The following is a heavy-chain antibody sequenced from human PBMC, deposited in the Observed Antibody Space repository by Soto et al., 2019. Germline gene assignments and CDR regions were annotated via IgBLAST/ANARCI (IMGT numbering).Heavy chain of an antibody. CDR1: GYTFTSYA. J-gene: IGHJ6*02. V-gene: IGHV1-3*01. CDR3: ARERITIFGVVPMDGMDV. CDR2: INAGNGNT. Sequence: RASVKVSCKASGYTFTSYAMHWVRQAPGQRLEWMGWINAGNGNTKYSQKFQGRVTITRDTSASTAYMELSSLRSEDTAVYYCARERITIFGVVPMDGMDVWGQGTTVTVSS. D-gene: IGHD3-3*01.